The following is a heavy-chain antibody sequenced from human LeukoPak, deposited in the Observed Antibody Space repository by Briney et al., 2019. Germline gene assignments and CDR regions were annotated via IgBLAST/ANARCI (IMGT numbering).Heavy chain of an antibody. D-gene: IGHD3-10*01. CDR3: ARHAVPLYGSGSPEYWFDP. CDR1: GGSISSSSYY. V-gene: IGHV4-39*07. Sequence: PSETLSLTCTVSGGSISSSSYYWGWIRQPPGKGLEWIGSIYYSGSTYYNPSLKSRVTISVDTSKNQFSLKLSSVTAADTAVYYCARHAVPLYGSGSPEYWFDPWGQGTLVTVSS. CDR2: IYYSGST. J-gene: IGHJ5*02.